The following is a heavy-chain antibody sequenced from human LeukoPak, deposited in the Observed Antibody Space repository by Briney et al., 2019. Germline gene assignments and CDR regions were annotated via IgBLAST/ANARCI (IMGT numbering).Heavy chain of an antibody. Sequence: SVKVSCKASGGTFSSYAISWVRQAPGQGLEWVGGIIPIFGTANYAQKFQGRVTITADESTSTAYMELSSLRSEDTAVYYCARAARYSSGWCPFDYWGQGTLVTVSS. J-gene: IGHJ4*02. D-gene: IGHD6-19*01. CDR3: ARAARYSSGWCPFDY. CDR2: IIPIFGTA. CDR1: GGTFSSYA. V-gene: IGHV1-69*01.